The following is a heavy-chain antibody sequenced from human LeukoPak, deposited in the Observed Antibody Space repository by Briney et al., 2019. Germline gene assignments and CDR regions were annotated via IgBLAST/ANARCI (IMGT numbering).Heavy chain of an antibody. Sequence: ASVKVSCKASGGTFSSYAISWVRQAPGQGLEWMGGFDPEDGETIYAQKFQGRVTMTEDTSTDTAYMELSSLRSEDTAVYYCATERTYSSSWYYYYWGQGTLVTVSS. D-gene: IGHD6-13*01. CDR2: FDPEDGET. CDR3: ATERTYSSSWYYYY. J-gene: IGHJ4*02. CDR1: GGTFSSYA. V-gene: IGHV1-24*01.